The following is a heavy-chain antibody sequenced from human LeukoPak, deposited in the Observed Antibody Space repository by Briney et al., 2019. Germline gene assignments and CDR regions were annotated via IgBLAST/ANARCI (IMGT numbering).Heavy chain of an antibody. J-gene: IGHJ4*02. CDR3: ARGNTVTVFDY. CDR1: GYTFTSYY. Sequence: GASVKVSCKASGYTFTSYYMRWVRQAPGQGLEWMGIINPSGGSTSYAQKFQGRVTMTRDMSTSTVYMELSSLRSEDTAVYYCARGNTVTVFDYWGQGTLVTVSS. V-gene: IGHV1-46*01. D-gene: IGHD4-17*01. CDR2: INPSGGST.